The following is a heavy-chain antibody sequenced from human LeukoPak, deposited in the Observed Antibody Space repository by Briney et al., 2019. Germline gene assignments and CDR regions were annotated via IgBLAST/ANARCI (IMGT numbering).Heavy chain of an antibody. V-gene: IGHV1-18*01. D-gene: IGHD5-18*01. Sequence: GASVKVSCKASGYTFTSYGISWVRQAPGQGLEWMGWISAYNGDTMYAQKLQGRVTLTTDTSTSTAYMELRSLGSDDTAVYYCARDPATGMASGRHDYWGQGTLVTVSS. CDR3: ARDPATGMASGRHDY. J-gene: IGHJ4*02. CDR2: ISAYNGDT. CDR1: GYTFTSYG.